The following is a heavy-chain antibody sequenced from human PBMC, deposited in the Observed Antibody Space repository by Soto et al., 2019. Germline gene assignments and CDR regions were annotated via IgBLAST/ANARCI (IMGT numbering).Heavy chain of an antibody. CDR2: INSDGSST. CDR3: VAMGATPTRDYYFDY. J-gene: IGHJ4*02. CDR1: GFTFSSYW. Sequence: PGGSLRLSCAASGFTFSSYWMHWVRQAPGKGLVWVSRINSDGSSTSYADSVKGRFTISRDNAKNTLYLQMNSLRAEDTAVYYCVAMGATPTRDYYFDYWGQGTLVTVSS. D-gene: IGHD1-26*01. V-gene: IGHV3-74*01.